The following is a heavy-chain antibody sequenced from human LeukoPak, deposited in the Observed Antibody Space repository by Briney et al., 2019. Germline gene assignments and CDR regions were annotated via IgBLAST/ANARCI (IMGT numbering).Heavy chain of an antibody. Sequence: SGTLSLTCAVSGGSISSSNWWSWVRQPPGRGLEWIGEINHSGSTNYNPSLKSRVTISVDTSKNQFSLKLSSVTAADTAVYYCARRNYYDSSGYYYGFFDYWGQGTLVTVSS. CDR3: ARRNYYDSSGYYYGFFDY. J-gene: IGHJ4*02. CDR2: INHSGST. D-gene: IGHD3-22*01. V-gene: IGHV4-4*02. CDR1: GGSISSSNW.